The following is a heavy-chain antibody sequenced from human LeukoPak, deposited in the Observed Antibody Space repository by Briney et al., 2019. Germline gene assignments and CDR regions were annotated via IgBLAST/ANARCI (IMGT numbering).Heavy chain of an antibody. CDR3: ARSNEKGYSYGYDY. CDR1: GFTFSSYA. J-gene: IGHJ4*02. CDR2: INWSGGGT. Sequence: PGGSLRLSCAASGFTFSSYAMSWVRQAPGKGLEWVSGINWSGGGTSYADSVKGRFTISRDNTKNSLYLQMNSLRAEDTALYYCARSNEKGYSYGYDYWGQGTLVTVSS. V-gene: IGHV3-20*04. D-gene: IGHD5-18*01.